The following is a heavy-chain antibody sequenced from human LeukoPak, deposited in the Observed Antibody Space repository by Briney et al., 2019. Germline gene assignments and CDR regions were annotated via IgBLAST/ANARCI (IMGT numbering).Heavy chain of an antibody. CDR3: AKPPLGDTAMVFDY. CDR1: GFTFSSYG. CDR2: ISYDGSNK. Sequence: PGGSLRLSCAASGFTFSSYGMHWVRQAPGKGLEWVAVISYDGSNKYYADSVKGRFTISRDNSKNTLYLQMNSLRAEDTAVYYCAKPPLGDTAMVFDYWGQGTLVTVSS. D-gene: IGHD5-18*01. J-gene: IGHJ4*02. V-gene: IGHV3-30*18.